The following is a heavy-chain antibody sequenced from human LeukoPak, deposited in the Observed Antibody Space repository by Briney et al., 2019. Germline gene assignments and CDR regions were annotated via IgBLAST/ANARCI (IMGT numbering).Heavy chain of an antibody. J-gene: IGHJ5*01. V-gene: IGHV3-23*01. D-gene: IGHD2-21*01. Sequence: GGSLRLSCAASGFTFSNYAMSWVRQAPGKGLEWVSSLSDNGGSPYYADSVKGRFTISRDNSKNTLYLHMNSLRVEDTAVYYCAKDPETYSSRWFDSWGQGTLVTVPS. CDR3: AKDPETYSSRWFDS. CDR1: GFTFSNYA. CDR2: LSDNGGSP.